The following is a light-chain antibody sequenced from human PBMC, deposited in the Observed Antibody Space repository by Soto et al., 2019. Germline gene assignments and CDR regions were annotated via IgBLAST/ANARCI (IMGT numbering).Light chain of an antibody. Sequence: EIVLTKSPGTLSLSPGERATLSCRASQSVSSSYLAWYQQKPGQAPRLLIYGASSRATGLPDRFSGSGSGTDFTLTISRLEPEDFAVYYCQQYGSSPFTFGPGTKVDIK. CDR1: QSVSSSY. V-gene: IGKV3-20*01. CDR2: GAS. J-gene: IGKJ3*01. CDR3: QQYGSSPFT.